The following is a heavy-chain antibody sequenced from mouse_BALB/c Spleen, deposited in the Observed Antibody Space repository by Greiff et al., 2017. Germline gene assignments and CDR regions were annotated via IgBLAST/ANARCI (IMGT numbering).Heavy chain of an antibody. J-gene: IGHJ3*01. Sequence: EVNLVESGGGLVQPGGSRKLSCAASGFTFSSFGMHWVRQAPEKGLEWVAYISSGSSTIYYADTVKGRFTISRDNPKNTLFLQMTSLRSEDTAMYYCARVTMITGFAYWGQGTLVTVSA. V-gene: IGHV5-17*02. D-gene: IGHD2-4*01. CDR3: ARVTMITGFAY. CDR2: ISSGSSTI. CDR1: GFTFSSFG.